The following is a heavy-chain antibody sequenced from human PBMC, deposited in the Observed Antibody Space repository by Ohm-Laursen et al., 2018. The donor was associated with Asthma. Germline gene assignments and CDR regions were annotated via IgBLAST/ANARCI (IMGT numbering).Heavy chain of an antibody. D-gene: IGHD4-17*01. CDR1: GYSFSLYG. CDR3: ARDPPVTTVTTGEYFDY. V-gene: IGHV3-21*04. J-gene: IGHJ4*02. CDR2: ISTASTFI. Sequence: SLRLSCTASGYSFSLYGIHWIRQAPGKGLQWVASISTASTFIYYADSVKGRFTISRDNAKNSLYLQMSNLRADDTAVYFCARDPPVTTVTTGEYFDYWGQGTLVTVSS.